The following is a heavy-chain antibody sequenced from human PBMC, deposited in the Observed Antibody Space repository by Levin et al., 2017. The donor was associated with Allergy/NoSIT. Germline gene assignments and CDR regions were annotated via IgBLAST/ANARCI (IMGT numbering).Heavy chain of an antibody. Sequence: GGSLRLSCAASGFTFSSYGMHWVRQAPGKGLEWVAVISYDGSNKYYADSVKGRFTISRDNSKNTLYLQMNSLRAEDTAMYYCAKDHFKRLAAHSFDYWGQGTLVTVSS. CDR3: AKDHFKRLAAHSFDY. J-gene: IGHJ4*02. CDR1: GFTFSSYG. D-gene: IGHD6-6*01. CDR2: ISYDGSNK. V-gene: IGHV3-30*18.